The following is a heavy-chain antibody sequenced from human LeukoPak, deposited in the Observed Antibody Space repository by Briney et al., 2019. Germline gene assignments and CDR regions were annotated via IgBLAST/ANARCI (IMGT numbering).Heavy chain of an antibody. J-gene: IGHJ5*02. CDR2: IYSSGST. V-gene: IGHV4-4*07. D-gene: IGHD3-10*01. CDR3: ARDEVVMVRGVIRSTDWFDP. CDR1: GGSISSYY. Sequence: SETLSLTCTVSGGSISSYYWSWIRQPAGKGLEWIGRIYSSGSTNYNPSLKSRVTMSVDTSKNQFSLKLSSATAADTAVYYCARDEVVMVRGVIRSTDWFDPWGQGTLVTVSS.